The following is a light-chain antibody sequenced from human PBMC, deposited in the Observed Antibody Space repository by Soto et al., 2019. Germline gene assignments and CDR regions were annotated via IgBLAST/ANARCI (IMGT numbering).Light chain of an antibody. CDR1: QPFXSW. CDR3: QLPESLPRT. Sequence: EMTQSSSTVSGAKGDRLTISCRANQPFXSWLACYQQKPGQAPNVLXVDASNLGTGRLSRLSGSGSVTAFTFIMMVILPENFVGYYIQLPESLPRTFGPVTRVDIK. J-gene: IGKJ2*01. CDR2: DAS. V-gene: IGKV1-5*01.